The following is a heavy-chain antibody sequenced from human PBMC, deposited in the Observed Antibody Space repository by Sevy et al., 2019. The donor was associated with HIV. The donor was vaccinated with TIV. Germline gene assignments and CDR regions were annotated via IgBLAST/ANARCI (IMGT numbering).Heavy chain of an antibody. CDR1: GGTFSSYG. CDR2: IIPIFGSA. Sequence: ASVKVSCKASGGTFSSYGITWVRQAPGQGLEWMGEIIPIFGSANYGQTFQGRVTMNADQSTSTAYMGLSSLRSDDTAVYYCARGGGLSPHHWLDPWGQGTLVTVSS. CDR3: ARGGGLSPHHWLDP. V-gene: IGHV1-69*13. D-gene: IGHD3-16*01. J-gene: IGHJ5*02.